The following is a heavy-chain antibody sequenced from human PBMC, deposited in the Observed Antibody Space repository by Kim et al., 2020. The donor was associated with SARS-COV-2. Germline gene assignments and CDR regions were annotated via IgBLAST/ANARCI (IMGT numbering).Heavy chain of an antibody. V-gene: IGHV4-59*09. D-gene: IGHD6-19*01. J-gene: IGHJ4*02. Sequence: TNYNPSLKSRVTIPVDTSKNQFSLKLSSVTAADTAVYYCARGPVAALFDYCGQGTLVTVSS. CDR2: T. CDR3: ARGPVAALFDY.